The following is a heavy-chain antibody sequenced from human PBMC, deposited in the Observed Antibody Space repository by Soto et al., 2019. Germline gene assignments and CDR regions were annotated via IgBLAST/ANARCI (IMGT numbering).Heavy chain of an antibody. Sequence: QVQLVQSGAEVKNPGSSVKVSCKPSGDTFSSHTISWVRQAPGQGLEWMGGIIPFYGTTNYAQKFQDRVTSTADASTSTVYMELSSLRSDDTAVYYCARDLGGCSACSCRHNGFAPWGQGTLVTVSS. D-gene: IGHD2-15*01. CDR3: ARDLGGCSACSCRHNGFAP. V-gene: IGHV1-69*01. J-gene: IGHJ5*02. CDR1: GDTFSSHT. CDR2: IIPFYGTT.